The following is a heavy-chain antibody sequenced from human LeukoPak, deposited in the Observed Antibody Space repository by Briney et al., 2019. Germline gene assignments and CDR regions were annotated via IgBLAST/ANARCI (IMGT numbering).Heavy chain of an antibody. CDR3: VRGRTSGSSWPFDY. D-gene: IGHD6-13*01. CDR1: GFTFNDYY. CDR2: IGSSGGSI. V-gene: IGHV3-11*04. Sequence: GGSLRLSCAASGFTFNDYYMSWIRQAPGKGLEWISYIGSSGGSINYADSVKGRFTIPRDNAKNSLSLQMNSLGAEDTAVYYCVRGRTSGSSWPFDYWGQGTLVTVSS. J-gene: IGHJ4*02.